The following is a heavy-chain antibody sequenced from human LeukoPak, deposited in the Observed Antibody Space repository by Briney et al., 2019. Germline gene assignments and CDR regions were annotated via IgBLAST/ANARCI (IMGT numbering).Heavy chain of an antibody. Sequence: KPSETLSLTCTVSGGSISGSSYYWGWIRQPPGKGLECIGTIYYSGNTYYNASLKSRVTISVDTSKNQFSLNLRSVNAADTAVYYCARGANANFNWNDAINNWFDPWGQGTQVTVSS. V-gene: IGHV4-39*01. CDR3: ARGANANFNWNDAINNWFDP. CDR2: IYYSGNT. J-gene: IGHJ5*02. CDR1: GGSISGSSYY. D-gene: IGHD1-20*01.